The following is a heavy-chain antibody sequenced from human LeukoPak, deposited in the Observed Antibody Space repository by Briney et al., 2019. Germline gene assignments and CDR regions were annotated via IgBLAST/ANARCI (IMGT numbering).Heavy chain of an antibody. CDR1: GGSISSYY. CDR2: IYYSGST. CDR3: ARYRRITMVRGVIGYFDY. D-gene: IGHD3-10*01. J-gene: IGHJ4*02. Sequence: SETLSLTCTVSGGSISSYYWSWIRQPPGKGLEWIGYIYYSGSTNYNPSLKSRVTISVDTSKTQFSLKLSSVTAADTAVHYCARYRRITMVRGVIGYFDYWGQGTLVTVSS. V-gene: IGHV4-59*01.